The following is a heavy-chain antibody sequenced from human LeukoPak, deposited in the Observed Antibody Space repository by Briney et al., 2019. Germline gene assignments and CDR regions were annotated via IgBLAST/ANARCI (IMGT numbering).Heavy chain of an antibody. V-gene: IGHV1-2*02. Sequence: GASVKVSCKASGYTFTSYDINWVRQAPGQGLEWMGWINPHSGDTDYAQKFQGRVTMTRDTSISTAYMELSWLRSDDTAVYYCAREMFRGHNWFDPWGQGTLVTVFS. CDR1: GYTFTSYD. CDR3: AREMFRGHNWFDP. J-gene: IGHJ5*02. D-gene: IGHD3-10*02. CDR2: INPHSGDT.